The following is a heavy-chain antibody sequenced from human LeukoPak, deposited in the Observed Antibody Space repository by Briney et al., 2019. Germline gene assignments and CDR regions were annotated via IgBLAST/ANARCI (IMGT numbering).Heavy chain of an antibody. CDR1: GYSITGGYY. D-gene: IGHD3-9*01. CDR2: IYYSGST. CDR3: ARRTDILTGYPYDAFDI. Sequence: KTSETLSLTCSVSGYSITGGYYWSWIRQHPGKGLEWIGYIYYSGSTYYNPSLKSRVTISVDTSKNQFFLKLSSVTAADTAVYYCARRTDILTGYPYDAFDIWGQGTMVTVSS. J-gene: IGHJ3*02. V-gene: IGHV4-31*03.